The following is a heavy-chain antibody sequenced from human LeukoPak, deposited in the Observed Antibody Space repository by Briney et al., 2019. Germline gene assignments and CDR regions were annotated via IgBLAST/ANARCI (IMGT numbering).Heavy chain of an antibody. CDR1: GFTFSDYY. J-gene: IGHJ5*02. V-gene: IGHV3-11*04. CDR2: ISSSGSTI. CDR3: ARDGDYYDSSGYRWNWFDP. Sequence: GGSLRLSCAASGFTFSDYYMSWIRQAPGKGLEWVSYISSSGSTIYYADPVKGRFTISRDNAKNSLYLQMNSLRAEDTAVYYCARDGDYYDSSGYRWNWFDPWGQGTLVTVSS. D-gene: IGHD3-22*01.